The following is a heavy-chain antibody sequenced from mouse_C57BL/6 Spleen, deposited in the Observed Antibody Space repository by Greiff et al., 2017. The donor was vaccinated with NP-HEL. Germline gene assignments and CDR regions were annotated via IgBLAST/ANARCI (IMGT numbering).Heavy chain of an antibody. CDR3: ARYSNYVNFDG. D-gene: IGHD2-5*01. V-gene: IGHV2-9-1*01. CDR2: ICPGGGT. J-gene: IGHJ1*03. Sequence: VKVVESGPGLVAPSQSLSITCTVSGFSLTSYAISWVRQPPGQGLEWLGVICPGGGTNYNAALKSRLSISKDNSKSQVFLKMNSLQTDDTAGYYCARYSNYVNFDGWGTGTTVTVSA. CDR1: GFSLTSYA.